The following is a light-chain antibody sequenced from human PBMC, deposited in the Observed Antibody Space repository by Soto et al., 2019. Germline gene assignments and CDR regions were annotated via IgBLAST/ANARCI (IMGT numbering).Light chain of an antibody. CDR3: QHYGDSPVT. V-gene: IGKV3-20*01. J-gene: IGKJ4*01. CDR1: QTVSSSY. Sequence: EIVLTQSPGTLSLSPGETATLSCRASQTVSSSYLAWYQQTPGQAPRLLIHGASSRATGIPDRFSGGGSGTDFTLTISRLEPEDFVVYYCQHYGDSPVTFGAGTKVEIK. CDR2: GAS.